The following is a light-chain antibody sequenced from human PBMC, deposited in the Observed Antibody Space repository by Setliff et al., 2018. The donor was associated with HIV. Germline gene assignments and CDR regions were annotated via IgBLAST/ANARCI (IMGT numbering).Light chain of an antibody. CDR3: SSYTSSSLYV. CDR2: DVS. CDR1: SSDVGGYNY. V-gene: IGLV2-14*03. J-gene: IGLJ1*01. Sequence: QSVLTQPASVSGSPGQSITISCTGTSSDVGGYNYVSWCQQHPGKAPKLMIYDVSNRPSGVSNRFSGPKSGNTASLTISGLQAEDEADYYCSSYTSSSLYVFGTGTKVTVL.